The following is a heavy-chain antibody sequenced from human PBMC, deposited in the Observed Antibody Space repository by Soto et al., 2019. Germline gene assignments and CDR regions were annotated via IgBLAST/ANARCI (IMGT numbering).Heavy chain of an antibody. CDR2: VSPKSGNT. J-gene: IGHJ1*01. CDR3: ARGRTVSSIGPLLV. V-gene: IGHV1-18*01. D-gene: IGHD1-1*01. CDR1: GYTFFDYG. Sequence: QIQLVQSGAEVKKPGASVKVSCKDSGYTFFDYGVSWVRQAPGQGLEWMGWVSPKSGNTDYARQVQGRVTMTTDISTSPAYMELRGLISDDTGVYYCARGRTVSSIGPLLVWGQGTLVSVSS.